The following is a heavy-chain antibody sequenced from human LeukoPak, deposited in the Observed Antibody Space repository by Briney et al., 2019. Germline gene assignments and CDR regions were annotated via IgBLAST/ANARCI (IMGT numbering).Heavy chain of an antibody. CDR1: GYTFTSYD. CDR3: AREYYYNYYMDV. Sequence: GASVKVSCKASGYTFTSYDINWVRQATGQGLEWMGWMNPNSGNTGYAQKFQGRVTITRNTSISTAYMELSSLRSEDTAVYYCAREYYYNYYMDVWGKGTTVTISS. CDR2: MNPNSGNT. J-gene: IGHJ6*03. V-gene: IGHV1-8*03.